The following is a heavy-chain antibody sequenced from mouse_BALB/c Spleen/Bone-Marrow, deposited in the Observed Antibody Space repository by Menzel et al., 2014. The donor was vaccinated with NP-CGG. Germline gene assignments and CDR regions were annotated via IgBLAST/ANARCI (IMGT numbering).Heavy chain of an antibody. D-gene: IGHD2-10*02. V-gene: IGHV1-80*01. J-gene: IGHJ2*01. CDR3: ARKYGDY. Sequence: QVQLQQSGAELVRPGSSVKISCKASGYVFSSYWMNWVKRRPGQGLEWIGQIYPGDGDTNYNGKFKGKATLTADKSSSTAYMQLSSLTSEDSAVYFCARKYGDYWGQGTTLTVSS. CDR1: GYVFSSYW. CDR2: IYPGDGDT.